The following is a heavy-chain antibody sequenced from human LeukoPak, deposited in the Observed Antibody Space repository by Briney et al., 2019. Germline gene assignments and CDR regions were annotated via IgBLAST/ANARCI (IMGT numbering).Heavy chain of an antibody. CDR2: IYHSGST. Sequence: SETLSLTCAVSGGSISSSNWWSWVRQPPGQGLEWIGEIYHSGSTNYNPSLKSRVTISVDKSKNQFSLKLSSVTAADTAVYYCARDPAYYDFWSGYQNYFDYWGQGTLVTVSS. J-gene: IGHJ4*02. V-gene: IGHV4-4*02. CDR1: GGSISSSNW. CDR3: ARDPAYYDFWSGYQNYFDY. D-gene: IGHD3-3*01.